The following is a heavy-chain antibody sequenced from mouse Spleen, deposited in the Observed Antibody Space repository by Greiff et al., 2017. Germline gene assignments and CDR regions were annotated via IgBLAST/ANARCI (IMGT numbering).Heavy chain of an antibody. CDR2: IYPGNSDT. Sequence: EVQLQQSGTVLARPGASVKMSCKASGYTFTSYWMHWVKQRPGQGLEWIGAIYPGNSDTSYNQKFKGKAKLTAVTSTSTAYMELSSLTNEDSAVYYCTRSPLKELAWFAYWGQGTLVTVSA. D-gene: IGHD1-3*01. CDR3: TRSPLKELAWFAY. CDR1: GYTFTSYW. V-gene: IGHV1-5*01. J-gene: IGHJ3*01.